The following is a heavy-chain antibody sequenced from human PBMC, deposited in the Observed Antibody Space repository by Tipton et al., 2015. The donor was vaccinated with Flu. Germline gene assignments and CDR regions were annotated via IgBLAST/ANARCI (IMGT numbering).Heavy chain of an antibody. CDR2: IYYSGST. CDR1: GGSISSGGYY. CDR3: ARDGVYGPVDY. D-gene: IGHD3-10*01. J-gene: IGHJ4*02. V-gene: IGHV4-31*03. Sequence: RSLRLSCTVSGGSISSGGYYWSWIRQHPGKGLEWIGYIYYSGSTYYNPSLKSRVTISVDTSKNQFSLKLSSVTAADTAVYYCARDGVYGPVDYWGQGTLVTVSS.